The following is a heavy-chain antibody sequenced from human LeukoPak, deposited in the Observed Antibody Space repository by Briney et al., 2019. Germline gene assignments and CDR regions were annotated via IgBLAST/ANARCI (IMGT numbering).Heavy chain of an antibody. J-gene: IGHJ4*02. CDR1: GFTFSVYG. CDR3: AKRATGYCSSTSCHPLDY. Sequence: GGSLRLSCAASGFTFSVYGMHWVRQAPGKGLEWVSFIRYDGNNKYYADSVKGRFTISRDNSKNTLYLQMNSLRAEDTAVYYCAKRATGYCSSTSCHPLDYWGQGTLVTVSS. CDR2: IRYDGNNK. V-gene: IGHV3-30*02. D-gene: IGHD2-2*01.